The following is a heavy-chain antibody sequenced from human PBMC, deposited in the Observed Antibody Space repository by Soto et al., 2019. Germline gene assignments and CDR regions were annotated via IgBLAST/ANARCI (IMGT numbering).Heavy chain of an antibody. CDR2: ISGSGGST. Sequence: EVQLLEAGGGLVQPGGSLRLSCAASGFTFSSYAMSWVRQAPGKELEWVSAISGSGGSTYYADSVKGRFTISRDNSKNTLYLQMNSLRAEDTAVYYCAKDRSITMIVVWQHWGQGTLVTVSS. D-gene: IGHD3-22*01. CDR1: GFTFSSYA. J-gene: IGHJ1*01. CDR3: AKDRSITMIVVWQH. V-gene: IGHV3-23*01.